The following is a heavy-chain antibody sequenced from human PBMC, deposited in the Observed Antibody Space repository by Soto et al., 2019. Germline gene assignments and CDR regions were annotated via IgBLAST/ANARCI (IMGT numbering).Heavy chain of an antibody. CDR2: ISSSSSYI. Sequence: GGSLRLSCAASGFTFISYSMNWVLQAPGKGLEWVSSISSSSSYIYYADSVKGRFTISRDNAKNSLYLQMNSLRAEDTAVYYCASATGSTTDFDYWGQGTLVTVSS. V-gene: IGHV3-21*01. D-gene: IGHD1-26*01. CDR1: GFTFISYS. J-gene: IGHJ4*02. CDR3: ASATGSTTDFDY.